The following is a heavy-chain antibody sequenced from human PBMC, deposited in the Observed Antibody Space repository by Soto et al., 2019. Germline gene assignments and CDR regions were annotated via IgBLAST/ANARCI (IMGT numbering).Heavy chain of an antibody. J-gene: IGHJ4*02. V-gene: IGHV3-21*01. D-gene: IGHD3-10*01. CDR1: GFTFSSYT. CDR3: ARDRGSASRKHYFDY. CDR2: ISSSSDYI. Sequence: GGSLRLSCAASGFTFSSYTINWIRQAPGKGLEWVSSISSSSDYIYYADSVKGRFTISRDNAKNSLYLQMNSLRAEDTAVYYCARDRGSASRKHYFDYWGQGTLVTVSS.